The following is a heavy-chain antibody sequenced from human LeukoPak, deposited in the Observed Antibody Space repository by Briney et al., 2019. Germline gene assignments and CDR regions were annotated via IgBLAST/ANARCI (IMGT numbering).Heavy chain of an antibody. V-gene: IGHV3-33*06. D-gene: IGHD4-17*01. J-gene: IGHJ4*02. CDR2: IWYDGSNK. CDR1: GFTFSGYG. CDR3: AKDGIYGDYGAY. Sequence: PGRSLRLSCAASGFTFSGYGMHWVRQAPGKGLEWVAVIWYDGSNKYYADSVKGRFTISRDNSKNTLYLQMNSLRAEDTAVYYCAKDGIYGDYGAYWGQGTLVTVSS.